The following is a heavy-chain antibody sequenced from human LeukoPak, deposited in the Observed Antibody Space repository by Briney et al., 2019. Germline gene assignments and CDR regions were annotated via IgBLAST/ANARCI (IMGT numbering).Heavy chain of an antibody. CDR3: ARVVGVFDY. D-gene: IGHD2-21*01. V-gene: IGHV4-39*01. J-gene: IGHJ4*02. Sequence: SETLSLTCTVSGGSISSSSHYWGWIRQPPGKGLEWIGSIYYSGNTYYNPSLKSRVTISVDTSKNQFSLKLSSVTAADTAVYYCARVVGVFDYWGQGTLVTVSS. CDR2: IYYSGNT. CDR1: GGSISSSSHY.